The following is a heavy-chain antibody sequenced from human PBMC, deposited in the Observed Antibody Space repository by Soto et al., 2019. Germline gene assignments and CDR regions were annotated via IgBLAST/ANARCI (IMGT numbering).Heavy chain of an antibody. Sequence: PSETLSLTCTVSGGSISSSSYYWGWIRQPPGKGLEWIGSIYYSGSTYYNPSLKSRVTISVDTSKNQFSLKLSSVTAADTAVYYCARHVRKLELRWRPPFDDWGQGTLVPVSS. CDR2: IYYSGST. J-gene: IGHJ4*02. CDR3: ARHVRKLELRWRPPFDD. CDR1: GGSISSSSYY. V-gene: IGHV4-39*01. D-gene: IGHD1-7*01.